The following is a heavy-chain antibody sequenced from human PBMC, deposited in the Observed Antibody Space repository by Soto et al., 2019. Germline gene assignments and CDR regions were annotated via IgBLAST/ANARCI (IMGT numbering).Heavy chain of an antibody. D-gene: IGHD1-26*01. Sequence: QVQLVQSGAEVKKPGSSVKVSCKASGGTFGSYAITWVRRAPGQGLEWLGGIIPILNSPAYAQKFQARVVITADDITNTAYMELNSLRFDDTAVYYCAREAPSCTSATWPKFYDMDVWGQGTTVTVAS. J-gene: IGHJ6*02. CDR1: GGTFGSYA. CDR2: IIPILNSP. CDR3: AREAPSCTSATWPKFYDMDV. V-gene: IGHV1-69*01.